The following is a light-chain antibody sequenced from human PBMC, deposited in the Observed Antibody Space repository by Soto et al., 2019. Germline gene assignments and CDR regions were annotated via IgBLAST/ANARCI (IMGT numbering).Light chain of an antibody. Sequence: QSVLTQPPSASGSPGQSVTISCTGSNSDVGGYDYVSWYQQHPGKAPKLLIYEVTKRPSGVPDRFSGSKSGNTASLTVSGLQTEDEADYYCSSYAGTSILSVFGGGTKVTVL. CDR3: SSYAGTSILSV. V-gene: IGLV2-8*01. CDR2: EVT. J-gene: IGLJ1*01. CDR1: NSDVGGYDY.